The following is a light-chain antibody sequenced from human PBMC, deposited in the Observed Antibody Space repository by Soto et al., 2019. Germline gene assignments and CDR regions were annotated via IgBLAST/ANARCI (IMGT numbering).Light chain of an antibody. CDR2: GNT. J-gene: IGLJ7*01. Sequence: QAVVTQPPSVSGAPGQRVTISCSGSTSNIGAGYDVHWYQQVPGTAPKLLIYGNTNRPSGVPARFSDSKSGTSASLAITGLQAEDEADYYCQSFDSSLNGWVFGGGTQLTVL. CDR3: QSFDSSLNGWV. V-gene: IGLV1-40*01. CDR1: TSNIGAGYD.